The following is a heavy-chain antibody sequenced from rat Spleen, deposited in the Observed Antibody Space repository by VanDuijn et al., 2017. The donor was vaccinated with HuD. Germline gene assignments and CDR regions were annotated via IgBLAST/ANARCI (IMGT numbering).Heavy chain of an antibody. V-gene: IGHV5-29*01. J-gene: IGHJ4*01. D-gene: IGHD3-1*01. Sequence: EVQLVESGGGLVQPGRSLKLSCAASGFTFSNYGMAWVRQAPTKGLEWVATISYDGSSTYYRDSVKGRFTISRDNAKSTLYLQMDSLRSEDTATYYCARHPPAWGQGASVTVSS. CDR2: ISYDGSST. CDR1: GFTFSNYG. CDR3: ARHPPA.